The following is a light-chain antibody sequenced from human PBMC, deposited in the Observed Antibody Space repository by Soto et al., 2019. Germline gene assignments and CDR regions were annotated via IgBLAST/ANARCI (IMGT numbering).Light chain of an antibody. CDR3: QQTFRNPRT. Sequence: DILLTQSPASLSASVGDRATITCRANQNIDKYLNWYQQKPGKAPKFLISAASSLQSGVPVRFSGTRSGTDFTLSITNLQPEDFGSYFCQQTFRNPRTFGPGTKLHI. J-gene: IGKJ3*01. CDR2: AAS. CDR1: QNIDKY. V-gene: IGKV1-39*01.